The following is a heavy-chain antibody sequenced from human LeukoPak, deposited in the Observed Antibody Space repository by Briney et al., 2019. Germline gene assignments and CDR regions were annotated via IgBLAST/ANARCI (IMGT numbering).Heavy chain of an antibody. CDR1: GFTFGDYA. V-gene: IGHV3-30*02. CDR3: AKDRGYYDSSGADY. J-gene: IGHJ4*02. Sequence: GGSLRLSCTASGFTFGDYAMSWVRQAPGKGLEWVAFIRCDGSNKYYADSVKGRFTISRDNSKNTLYLQMNSLRAEDTAVYYCAKDRGYYDSSGADYWGQGTLVTVSS. D-gene: IGHD3-22*01. CDR2: IRCDGSNK.